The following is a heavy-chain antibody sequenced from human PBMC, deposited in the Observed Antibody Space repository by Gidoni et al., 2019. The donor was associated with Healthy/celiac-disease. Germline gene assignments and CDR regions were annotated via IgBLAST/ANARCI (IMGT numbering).Heavy chain of an antibody. J-gene: IGHJ4*02. D-gene: IGHD3-10*01. Sequence: EVQLVESGGGLVQPGGSLRLSCAASGFPSSSYSMNWVRQAPGKGLEWVSYISSSSSTIYYADSVKGRFTISRDNAKNSLYLQMNSLRDEDTAVYYCARDPRFGERSVDYWGQGTLVTVSS. CDR1: GFPSSSYS. CDR2: ISSSSSTI. V-gene: IGHV3-48*02. CDR3: ARDPRFGERSVDY.